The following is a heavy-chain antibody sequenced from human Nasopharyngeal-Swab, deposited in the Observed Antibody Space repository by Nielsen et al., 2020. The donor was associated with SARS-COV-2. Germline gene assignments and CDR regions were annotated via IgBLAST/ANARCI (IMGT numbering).Heavy chain of an antibody. Sequence: WVRQAPGQRLEWMGWINAGNGNTKYSQKFQGRVTITRDTSASTAYMDLSSLRSEDTAVYYCARDPWALRLLRRGLNWFDPWGQGTLVTVSS. V-gene: IGHV1-3*01. D-gene: IGHD1-26*01. CDR2: INAGNGNT. CDR3: ARDPWALRLLRRGLNWFDP. J-gene: IGHJ5*02.